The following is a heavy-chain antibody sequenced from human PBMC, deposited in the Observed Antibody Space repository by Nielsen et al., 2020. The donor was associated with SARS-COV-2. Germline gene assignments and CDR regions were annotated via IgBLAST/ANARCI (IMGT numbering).Heavy chain of an antibody. CDR2: IKQDGSEK. CDR3: ARARHPATPDWFDP. Sequence: GGSLRLSCAASGFTFSSYWMSWVRQAPGKGLEWVANIKQDGSEKYYVNSVKGRFTISRDNAKNSLYLQMNSLRAEDTAVYYCARARHPATPDWFDPWGQGTLVTVSS. D-gene: IGHD6-25*01. CDR1: GFTFSSYW. V-gene: IGHV3-7*05. J-gene: IGHJ5*02.